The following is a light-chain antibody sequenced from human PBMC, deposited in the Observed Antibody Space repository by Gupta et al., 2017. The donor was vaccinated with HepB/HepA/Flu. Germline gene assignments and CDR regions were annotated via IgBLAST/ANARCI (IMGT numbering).Light chain of an antibody. CDR3: QQYAFWPAT. CDR1: QSVSSN. V-gene: IGKV3-15*01. Sequence: EVVMTQSPATLSVSPGERATLSCRASQSVSSNLAWYQQKPGQAPRLLIYGASTRATDVPARFSGSGSGTEFALSISSLLSEDSAVYYCQQYAFWPATFGQGTKVEIK. J-gene: IGKJ1*01. CDR2: GAS.